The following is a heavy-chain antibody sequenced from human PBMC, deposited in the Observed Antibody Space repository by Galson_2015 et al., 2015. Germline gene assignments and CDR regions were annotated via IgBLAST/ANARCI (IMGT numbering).Heavy chain of an antibody. Sequence: SLRLSCAASGFTFGTYGMHWVRQAPGKGLEWVAVISYDGSDKYYADSVKGRFTISRDNSKNTLYLQMNSLRADDTAVYYCARDRAGVPEIEYWGQGTLVTVSS. CDR2: ISYDGSDK. J-gene: IGHJ4*02. V-gene: IGHV3-30*03. CDR1: GFTFGTYG. D-gene: IGHD1-14*01. CDR3: ARDRAGVPEIEY.